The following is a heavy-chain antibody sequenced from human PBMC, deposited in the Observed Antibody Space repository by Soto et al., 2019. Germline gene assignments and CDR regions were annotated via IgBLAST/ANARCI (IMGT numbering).Heavy chain of an antibody. J-gene: IGHJ4*02. V-gene: IGHV3-30*03. D-gene: IGHD6-19*01. CDR3: AQYTSGALFEN. Sequence: PGGSLSLSCAASGFTFRTHGIHWVRQPPGKGLEWVALISYDGSNKYYGDSVKGRFTISRDNSKNTLYLQMNSLRPEDTAVYYCAQYTSGALFENWGQGTLVTVSS. CDR1: GFTFRTHG. CDR2: ISYDGSNK.